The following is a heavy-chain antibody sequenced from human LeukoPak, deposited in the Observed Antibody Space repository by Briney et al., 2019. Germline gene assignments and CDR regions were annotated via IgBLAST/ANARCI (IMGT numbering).Heavy chain of an antibody. CDR2: INWNGGST. V-gene: IGHV3-20*04. J-gene: IGHJ4*02. CDR3: ARVVVPAAPFDY. D-gene: IGHD2-2*01. CDR1: GFTFADHG. Sequence: GGSLRLSCAASGFTFADHGMSWVRQAPGKGLEWVAGINWNGGSTGYADSVKGRFTISRDNAKNSLYLQMSSLRAEDTAVYYCARVVVPAAPFDYWGQGTLVTVSS.